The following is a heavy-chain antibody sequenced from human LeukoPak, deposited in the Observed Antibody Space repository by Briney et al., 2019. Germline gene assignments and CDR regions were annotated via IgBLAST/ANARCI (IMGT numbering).Heavy chain of an antibody. CDR3: ARASLAGFDL. D-gene: IGHD3-3*02. Sequence: SETLSLTCTVSGGSISSYYWSWIRQPPGKGLEWIGYIYYSGSTNYSPSLKSRVTISVDTSKNQFSLKLSSVTAADTAVYYCARASLAGFDLWGRGTLVTVSS. CDR2: IYYSGST. CDR1: GGSISSYY. V-gene: IGHV4-59*01. J-gene: IGHJ2*01.